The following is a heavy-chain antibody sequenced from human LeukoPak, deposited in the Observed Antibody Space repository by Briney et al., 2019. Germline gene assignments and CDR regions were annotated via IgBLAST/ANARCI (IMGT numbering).Heavy chain of an antibody. V-gene: IGHV4-38-2*02. CDR1: GYSISSGYY. D-gene: IGHD2-2*03. J-gene: IGHJ5*02. CDR3: AISWIAFDP. Sequence: SETLSLTCTVSGYSISSGYYWGWIRQPPGKGLEWIGEINHSGSTNYNPSLKSRVTISVDTSKNQFSLKLSSVTAADTAVYYCAISWIAFDPWGQGTLVTVSS. CDR2: INHSGST.